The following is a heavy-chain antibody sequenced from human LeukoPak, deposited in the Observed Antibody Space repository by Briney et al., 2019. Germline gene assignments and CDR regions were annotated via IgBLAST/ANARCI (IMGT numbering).Heavy chain of an antibody. V-gene: IGHV1-18*01. CDR3: ARVDVLRFLEWSYEVP. CDR2: ISAYNGNT. D-gene: IGHD3-3*01. Sequence: ASVKVSCKVSGYTFTSYGISWVRQAPGQGLEWMGWISAYNGNTNYAQKLQGRVTMTTDTSTSTAYMELRSLRSDDTAVYYCARVDVLRFLEWSYEVPWGQGTLVTVSS. J-gene: IGHJ5*02. CDR1: GYTFTSYG.